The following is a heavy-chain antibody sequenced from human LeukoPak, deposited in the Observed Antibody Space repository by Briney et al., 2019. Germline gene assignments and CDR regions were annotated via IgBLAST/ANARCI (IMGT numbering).Heavy chain of an antibody. V-gene: IGHV3-30*18. CDR2: ISYDGSNK. CDR1: GFTFSSYG. Sequence: GRSLRLSCAASGFTFSSYGMHWVRQAPGKGLEWVAVISYDGSNKYYADSVKGRFTISRDNSKNTLYLRMNSLRAEDTAVYYCAKRIGSGRTDRSAPLLFDYWGQGTLVTVSS. J-gene: IGHJ4*02. CDR3: AKRIGSGRTDRSAPLLFDY. D-gene: IGHD6-19*01.